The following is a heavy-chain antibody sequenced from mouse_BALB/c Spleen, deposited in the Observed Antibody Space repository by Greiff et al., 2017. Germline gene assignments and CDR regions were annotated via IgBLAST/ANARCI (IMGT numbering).Heavy chain of an antibody. CDR2: ISTYYGDA. D-gene: IGHD2-10*01. J-gene: IGHJ3*01. V-gene: IGHV1S137*01. CDR1: GYTFTDYA. Sequence: QVQLKQSGAELVRPGVSVKISCKGSGYTFTDYAMHWVKQSHAKSLEWIGVISTYYGDASYNKKFKGKATMTVDKSSSTAYMELARLTSEDSAIYYYASAYYGNYGFAYWGQGTLVTVSA. CDR3: ASAYYGNYGFAY.